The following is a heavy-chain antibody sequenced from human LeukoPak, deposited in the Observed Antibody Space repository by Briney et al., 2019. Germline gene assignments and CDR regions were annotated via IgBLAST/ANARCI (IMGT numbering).Heavy chain of an antibody. D-gene: IGHD6-13*01. CDR1: GGSISSGSYY. CDR2: IYTSGST. CDR3: AREVAAAAPFGY. V-gene: IGHV4-61*02. J-gene: IGHJ4*02. Sequence: SQTLSLTCTVSGGSISSGSYYWSWIRQPAGKGLEWTGRIYTSGSTNYNPSLKSRVTISVDTSKNHFSLKLNSVTAADTAVYYCAREVAAAAPFGYWGQGTLVTVSS.